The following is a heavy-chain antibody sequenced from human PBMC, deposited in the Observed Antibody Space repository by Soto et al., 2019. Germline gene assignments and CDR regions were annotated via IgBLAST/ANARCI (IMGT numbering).Heavy chain of an antibody. J-gene: IGHJ5*02. V-gene: IGHV4-30-2*01. CDR1: GGSISSGGYC. D-gene: IGHD2-2*01. Sequence: SATLSLTCAVSGGSISSGGYCWSWIRQPPGKGLEWIGYIYHSGSTYYNPSLKSRATISVHRSKNQFSLKLSSVTAADTAVYYCARVGVVVPSANTAVNCFDPWGQGTLFTFPS. CDR2: IYHSGST. CDR3: ARVGVVVPSANTAVNCFDP.